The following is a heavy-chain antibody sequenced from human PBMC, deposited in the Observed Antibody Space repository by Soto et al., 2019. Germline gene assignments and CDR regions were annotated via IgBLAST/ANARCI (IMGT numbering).Heavy chain of an antibody. D-gene: IGHD7-27*01. J-gene: IGHJ6*02. CDR3: ARAPRSSGFYYCGMDV. V-gene: IGHV1-3*01. CDR2: IHAGNGDT. Sequence: QVQLVQSGAEVKKPGASVKVSCKASGYTFTNYAMHWVRQAPGQRLEWMGWIHAGNGDTKYSQKFQGRVTITRDTSANTAYMELSSLRSEDTAVYYCARAPRSSGFYYCGMDVWGQGTTVTVSS. CDR1: GYTFTNYA.